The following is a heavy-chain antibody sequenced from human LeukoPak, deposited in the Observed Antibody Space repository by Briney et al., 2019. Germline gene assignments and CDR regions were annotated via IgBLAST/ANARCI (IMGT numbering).Heavy chain of an antibody. CDR3: ARGGDYYDSSEHPYFDY. D-gene: IGHD3-22*01. J-gene: IGHJ4*02. V-gene: IGHV4-30-2*01. Sequence: PSETLSLTCTVSGGSISSGGYYWSWIRQPPGKGLEWIGYIYHSGSTYYNPSLKSRVTISVDRSKNQFSLKLSSVTAADTAVYYCARGGDYYDSSEHPYFDYWGQGTLVTVSS. CDR1: GGSISSGGYY. CDR2: IYHSGST.